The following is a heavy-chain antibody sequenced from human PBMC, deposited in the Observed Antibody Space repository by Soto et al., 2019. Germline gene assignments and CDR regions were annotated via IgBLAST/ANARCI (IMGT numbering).Heavy chain of an antibody. CDR2: INHSGST. D-gene: IGHD1-1*01. V-gene: IGHV4-34*01. J-gene: IGHJ4*02. CDR1: GWSFSGYY. CDR3: ARDLGVEEPGPTY. Sequence: PSETLSLTCAVYGWSFSGYYWSWIRHPPGKGLEWIGEINHSGSTNYNPSLKSRVTISVDTSKNQFSLKLSSVTAADTAVYYCARDLGVEEPGPTYWGQGTMVTVSS.